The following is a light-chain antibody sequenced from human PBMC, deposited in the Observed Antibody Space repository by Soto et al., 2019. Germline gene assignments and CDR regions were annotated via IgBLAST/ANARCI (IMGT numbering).Light chain of an antibody. CDR2: EVS. Sequence: QSALTQPASVSGSPRQSITISCTGTSSDVGGYNYVSWYQQHPGKAPKLMIYEVSNRPSWVSNRFSGSNSGNTASLTISGLQAVDEADYYCSSYTSSSPSVVCGGGTKLTVL. CDR3: SSYTSSSPSVV. CDR1: SSDVGGYNY. V-gene: IGLV2-14*01. J-gene: IGLJ2*01.